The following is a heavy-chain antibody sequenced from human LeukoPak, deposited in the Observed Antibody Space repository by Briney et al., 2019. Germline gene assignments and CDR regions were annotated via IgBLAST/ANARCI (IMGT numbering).Heavy chain of an antibody. Sequence: TGGSLRLSCAASGFTFSSHAMSWVRQAPGKGLEWVSAISGSGGSTYYADSVKGRFTISRDNSKNTLYLQMNSLRAEDTAVYYCAKVEANDYGDYVSGSIDYWGQGTLVTVSS. CDR2: ISGSGGST. CDR1: GFTFSSHA. V-gene: IGHV3-23*01. D-gene: IGHD4-17*01. CDR3: AKVEANDYGDYVSGSIDY. J-gene: IGHJ4*02.